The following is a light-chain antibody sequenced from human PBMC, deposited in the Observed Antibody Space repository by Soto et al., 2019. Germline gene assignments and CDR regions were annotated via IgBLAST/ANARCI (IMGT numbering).Light chain of an antibody. CDR1: QSVRSY. J-gene: IGKJ3*01. CDR2: DAF. Sequence: VLTQSPATLSLSPGERATLSCRASQSVRSYLAWYQQKPGQTPRLLIYDAFNRATGIPARFSGSGSGTDFTLTISSLEPEDFAVYYCQQRGNWPQTFGPGTKVDI. CDR3: QQRGNWPQT. V-gene: IGKV3-11*01.